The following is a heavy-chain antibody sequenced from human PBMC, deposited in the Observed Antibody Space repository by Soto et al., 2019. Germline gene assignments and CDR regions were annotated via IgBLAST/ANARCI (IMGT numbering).Heavy chain of an antibody. Sequence: VGSLRLSCAASGFTFSSYAMSWARQAPGKGLEWVSAISGSGGSTYYADSVKGRFTISRDNSKNTLYLQMNSLRAEDTAVYYCANDRPKGGSGPFDYWGQGTLVTVSS. CDR3: ANDRPKGGSGPFDY. CDR1: GFTFSSYA. D-gene: IGHD3-10*01. J-gene: IGHJ4*02. CDR2: ISGSGGST. V-gene: IGHV3-23*01.